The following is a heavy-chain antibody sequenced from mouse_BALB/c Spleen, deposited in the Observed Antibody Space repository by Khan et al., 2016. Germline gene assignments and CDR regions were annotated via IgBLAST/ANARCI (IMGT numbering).Heavy chain of an antibody. Sequence: EVELVESGGGLVKPGGSLKLSCAASGFTFSDYYMYWVRQTPEKRLEWVATISDGGSYTYYPDSVKGRFTISRDNAKHNLYLQMSSLKSEDTAMYYCARDGLRRGFAYWGRGTLVTVSA. CDR1: GFTFSDYY. D-gene: IGHD2-4*01. CDR3: ARDGLRRGFAY. CDR2: ISDGGSYT. V-gene: IGHV5-4*02. J-gene: IGHJ3*01.